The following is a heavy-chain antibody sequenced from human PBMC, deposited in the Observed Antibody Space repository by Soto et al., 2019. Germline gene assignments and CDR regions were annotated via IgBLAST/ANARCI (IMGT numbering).Heavy chain of an antibody. J-gene: IGHJ3*02. CDR2: IYYSGST. Sequence: QVQLQESGPGLVKPSQTLSLTCTVSGGSISSGGYDWSWSRQHPGKGLEWIGYIYYSGSTYYNPSLKSRVTISVDTSKNQFSLKLSSVTAADTAVYYCATSSGYYYGAFDIWGQGTMVTVSS. CDR3: ATSSGYYYGAFDI. V-gene: IGHV4-31*03. D-gene: IGHD3-22*01. CDR1: GGSISSGGYD.